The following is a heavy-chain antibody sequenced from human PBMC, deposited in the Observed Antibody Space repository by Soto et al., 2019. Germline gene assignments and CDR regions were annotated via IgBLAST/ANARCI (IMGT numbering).Heavy chain of an antibody. D-gene: IGHD3-16*01. V-gene: IGHV1-18*01. J-gene: IGHJ4*02. CDR1: GYTFTSYG. Sequence: ASVKVSCKASGYTFTSYGISWVRQAPGQGLEWMGWISAYNGNTNYAQKLQGRVTMTTDTSTSTAYMELRSLRSDDTAVYYCARVLGLKTRLYYFDYSGQGSLVTVSS. CDR2: ISAYNGNT. CDR3: ARVLGLKTRLYYFDY.